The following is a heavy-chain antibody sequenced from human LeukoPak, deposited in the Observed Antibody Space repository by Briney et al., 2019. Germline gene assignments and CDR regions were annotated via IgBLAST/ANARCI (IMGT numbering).Heavy chain of an antibody. CDR2: IYYSGST. D-gene: IGHD6-6*01. CDR3: ATMSIAAGNDY. V-gene: IGHV4-59*08. J-gene: IGHJ4*02. Sequence: PSETLSLTCTVSGGSISSYCWSWIRQPPGKGLEWIGYIYYSGSTNYNPSLKSRVTISVDTSKNQFSLKLSSVTAADTAVYYCATMSIAAGNDYWGQGTLVTVSS. CDR1: GGSISSYC.